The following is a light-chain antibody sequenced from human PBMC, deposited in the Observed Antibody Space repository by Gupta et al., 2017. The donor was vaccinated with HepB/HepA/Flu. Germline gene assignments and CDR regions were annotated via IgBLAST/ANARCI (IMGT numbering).Light chain of an antibody. CDR3: QQYNNWPRT. Sequence: EIVMTPSPATLSVSPGERATLSCRASQSVSSNLAWYQQKPSQAPRLLIYGASTRATGIPARFSGSGSGTEFTLTISSLQSEDFAVYYCQQYNNWPRTFGQGTKVEIK. J-gene: IGKJ1*01. V-gene: IGKV3-15*01. CDR1: QSVSSN. CDR2: GAS.